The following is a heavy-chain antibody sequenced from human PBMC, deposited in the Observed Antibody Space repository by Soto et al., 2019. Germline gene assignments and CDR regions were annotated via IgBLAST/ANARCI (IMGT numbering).Heavy chain of an antibody. CDR2: IYHGGNT. Sequence: QVQLQESGPGLVKPSQTLSLTCTVSGDSVSSGDYYWTWIRQPPGKGLEWVGYIYHGGNTYYNPSLKSRLTVSVDTSKNQFTLNLSSVTAADTAVYYCVSSRSAYSYPRWFDPWGQGTLVTVSS. CDR3: VSSRSAYSYPRWFDP. D-gene: IGHD3-16*01. J-gene: IGHJ5*02. CDR1: GDSVSSGDYY. V-gene: IGHV4-30-4*01.